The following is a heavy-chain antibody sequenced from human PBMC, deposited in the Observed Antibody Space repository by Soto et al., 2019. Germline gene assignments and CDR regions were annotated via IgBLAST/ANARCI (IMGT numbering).Heavy chain of an antibody. CDR2: ISHSGST. V-gene: IGHV4-30-4*01. J-gene: IGHJ5*02. CDR3: ARDRVAVAVGDA. CDR1: GASVSSGDYY. Sequence: QVQLQEWGPGLVKASQTLSLTCNVSGASVSSGDYYWSWIRQPPGKGLEWIGYISHSGSTYSNPYLRSRLAMSLDTSKNQFSLQVRSVTAADTAVYFCARDRVAVAVGDAWGPGTLVTVSS. D-gene: IGHD2-15*01.